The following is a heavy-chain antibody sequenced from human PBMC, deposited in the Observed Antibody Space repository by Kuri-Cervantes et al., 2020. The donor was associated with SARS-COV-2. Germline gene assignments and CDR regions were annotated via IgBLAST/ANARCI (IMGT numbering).Heavy chain of an antibody. CDR2: INSDGSST. V-gene: IGHV3-74*01. CDR1: GFTFGDYA. Sequence: GGSLRLSCTASGFTFGDYAMSWVRQAPGKGLVWVSRINSDGSSTSYADSVKGRFTISRDNANKSLHLQMNSLRAGDTAVYYCARVGPRPPNCFDSWGQGTLVTVSS. CDR3: ARVGPRPPNCFDS. J-gene: IGHJ4*02.